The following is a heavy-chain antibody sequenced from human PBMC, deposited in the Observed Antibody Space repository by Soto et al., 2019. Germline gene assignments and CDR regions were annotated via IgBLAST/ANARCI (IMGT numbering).Heavy chain of an antibody. J-gene: IGHJ4*02. CDR3: ARESAAARGVYYFDY. V-gene: IGHV1-69*06. CDR2: IIPIFGTA. CDR1: GGTFSSYA. D-gene: IGHD2-2*01. Sequence: SVKVSCKASGGTFSSYAISWVRQAPGQGLEWMGGIIPIFGTANYAQKFQGRVTITADKSTSTAYMELSSLGSEDTAVYYCARESAAARGVYYFDYWGQGTLVTVSS.